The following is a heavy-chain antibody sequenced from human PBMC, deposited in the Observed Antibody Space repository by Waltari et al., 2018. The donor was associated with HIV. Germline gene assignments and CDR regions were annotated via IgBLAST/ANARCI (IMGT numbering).Heavy chain of an antibody. CDR1: GGSISSTNYY. Sequence: QLQLQESGPGLVKPSETLSLTCTVSGGSISSTNYYWGWIRQPPNTRLEWIGSISYRGNTDYNPSRKSGVTIFVDTSKNQFSLKVSSVIAADTAVYYCARRLLVGSTEGAGDYWGQGTLVTVSS. D-gene: IGHD1-26*01. J-gene: IGHJ4*02. CDR2: ISYRGNT. CDR3: ARRLLVGSTEGAGDY. V-gene: IGHV4-39*01.